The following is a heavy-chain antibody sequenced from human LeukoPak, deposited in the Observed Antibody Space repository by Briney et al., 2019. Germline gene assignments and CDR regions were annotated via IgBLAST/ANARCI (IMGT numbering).Heavy chain of an antibody. Sequence: SETLSLTCAVSGGSISSGGYSWSWIRQPPGKGLEWIGYIYHSGSTYYNPSLKSRVTISVDRSKNQFSLKLSSVTAADTAVYYCARAAPGYCSGGSCYSAWFDPWGQGTLVTVSS. D-gene: IGHD2-15*01. CDR3: ARAAPGYCSGGSCYSAWFDP. J-gene: IGHJ5*02. CDR2: IYHSGST. CDR1: GGSISSGGYS. V-gene: IGHV4-30-2*01.